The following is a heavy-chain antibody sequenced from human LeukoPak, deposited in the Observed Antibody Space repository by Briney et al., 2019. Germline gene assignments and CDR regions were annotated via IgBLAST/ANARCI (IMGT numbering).Heavy chain of an antibody. CDR3: ASSSSGWVVLVY. Sequence: SETLSLTCAVSGYSISSGYYWGWIRQPPGKGLEWIGSIYHSGSTYYNPSLKSRVTISVDTSKNQFSLKLSSVTAADTAVYYCASSSSGWVVLVYWGQGTLVTVYS. V-gene: IGHV4-38-2*01. J-gene: IGHJ4*02. D-gene: IGHD6-19*01. CDR1: GYSISSGYY. CDR2: IYHSGST.